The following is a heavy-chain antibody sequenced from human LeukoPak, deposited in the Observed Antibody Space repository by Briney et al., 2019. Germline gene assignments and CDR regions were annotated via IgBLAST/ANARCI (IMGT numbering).Heavy chain of an antibody. D-gene: IGHD3-22*01. V-gene: IGHV3-20*04. Sequence: SGGSLRLSCAASGFTFDDYGMSWVRQAPGKGLEWVSGINWNGGSTGYADSVKGRFTISRDNAKNSLYLQMNSLRAEDTALYYCARATYYYDSSGYYFDYWGQGTLVSVCS. CDR1: GFTFDDYG. CDR2: INWNGGST. J-gene: IGHJ4*02. CDR3: ARATYYYDSSGYYFDY.